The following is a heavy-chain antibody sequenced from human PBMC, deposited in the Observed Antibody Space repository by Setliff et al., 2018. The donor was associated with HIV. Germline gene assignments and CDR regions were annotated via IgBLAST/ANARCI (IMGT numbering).Heavy chain of an antibody. D-gene: IGHD7-27*01. CDR3: ARVPNWGEARFAFDV. CDR1: GFSISSDGFY. Sequence: PSETLSLTCTLSGFSISSDGFYWNWIRQRPGKGLEWIGYIFGSGITYYNPSLKSRLRISIDTSANQFSVELSSVTAAGTALYFCARVPNWGEARFAFDVWGLGTMVTVSS. V-gene: IGHV4-31*03. J-gene: IGHJ3*01. CDR2: IFGSGIT.